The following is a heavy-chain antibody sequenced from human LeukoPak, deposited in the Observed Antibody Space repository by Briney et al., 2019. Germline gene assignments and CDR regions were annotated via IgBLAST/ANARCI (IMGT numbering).Heavy chain of an antibody. CDR2: ISGSGGST. J-gene: IGHJ4*02. V-gene: IGHV3-23*01. D-gene: IGHD4-17*01. CDR3: AKDGTTVTPFGY. CDR1: GFTVSSNY. Sequence: GGSLRLSCAASGFTVSSNYMSWVRQAPGKGLEWVSAISGSGGSTYYADSVKGRFTISRDNSKNTLYLQMNSLRAEDTAVYYCAKDGTTVTPFGYWGQGTLVTVSS.